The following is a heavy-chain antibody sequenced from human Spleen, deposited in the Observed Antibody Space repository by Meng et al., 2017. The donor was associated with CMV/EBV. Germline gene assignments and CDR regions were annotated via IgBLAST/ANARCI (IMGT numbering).Heavy chain of an antibody. CDR2: IYYSGRT. Sequence: GSLRLSCTVLGGTISSYYWSWIRQPPGKGLEWIGYIYYSGRTNYNPPLKSRVTISVDTSKNLFSLKLSSVTAADTAVYYCVREYNTGWSGWFDPWGQGTLVTVSS. CDR3: VREYNTGWSGWFDP. J-gene: IGHJ5*02. D-gene: IGHD6-19*01. V-gene: IGHV4-59*01. CDR1: GGTISSYY.